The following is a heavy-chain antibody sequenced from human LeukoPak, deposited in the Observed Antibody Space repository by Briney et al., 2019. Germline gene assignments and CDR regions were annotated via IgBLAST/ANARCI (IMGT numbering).Heavy chain of an antibody. V-gene: IGHV3-23*01. D-gene: IGHD6-13*01. CDR1: GFTFSSYA. CDR2: ISGSGGST. Sequence: GGSLRLSCAASGFTFSSYAMNWVRQAPGKGLEWVSAISGSGGSTYYADSVKGRFTISRDNSKNTLYLQMNSLRAADTAVYYCAGNSYSSSWYSLVNWGQGTLVTVSS. CDR3: AGNSYSSSWYSLVN. J-gene: IGHJ4*02.